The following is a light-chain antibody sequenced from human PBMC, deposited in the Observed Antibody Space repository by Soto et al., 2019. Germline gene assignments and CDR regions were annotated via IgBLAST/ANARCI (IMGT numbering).Light chain of an antibody. J-gene: IGKJ5*01. CDR2: DAS. CDR1: QDISNY. Sequence: DIQMTQSPSSLSASVGDRVTITCQASQDISNYLNWYQQKPGKAPKLLIYDASNLETGVPSRFSGSGSGTDFTFTISSLQPEDIATYYCQQDDKLPPTFGRGTRLEIK. V-gene: IGKV1-33*01. CDR3: QQDDKLPPT.